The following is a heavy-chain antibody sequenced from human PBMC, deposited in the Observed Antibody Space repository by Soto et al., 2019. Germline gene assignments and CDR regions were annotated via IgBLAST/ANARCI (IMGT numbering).Heavy chain of an antibody. D-gene: IGHD1-20*01. CDR3: ARDHTSPGITGDC. CDR1: GLTFGSYS. J-gene: IGHJ4*02. Sequence: GGSLPLSCSASGLTFGSYSINSVRKLPGQALDWVASIKQDGSEKYYVDSVKGRFTISRDNVKNSLYLQMDRLNAEDTAVYYCARDHTSPGITGDCWGQGTVVTVSS. V-gene: IGHV3-7*01. CDR2: IKQDGSEK.